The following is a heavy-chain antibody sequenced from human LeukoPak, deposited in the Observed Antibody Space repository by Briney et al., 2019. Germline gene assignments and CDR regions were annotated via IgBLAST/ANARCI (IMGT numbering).Heavy chain of an antibody. J-gene: IGHJ4*02. CDR1: GYTFTGYY. CDR3: ARVMVRGVRAPSSYYFDY. CDR2: INPNSGGT. D-gene: IGHD3-10*01. Sequence: ASVKVSRKASGYTFTGYYMHWVRQAPGQGLEWMGWINPNSGGTNYAQKFQGRVTMTRDTSISTAYMELSRLRSDDTAVYYCARVMVRGVRAPSSYYFDYWGQGTLVTVSS. V-gene: IGHV1-2*02.